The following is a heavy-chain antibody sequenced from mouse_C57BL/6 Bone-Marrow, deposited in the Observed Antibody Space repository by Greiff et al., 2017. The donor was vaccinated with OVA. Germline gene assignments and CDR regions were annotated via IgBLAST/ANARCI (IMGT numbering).Heavy chain of an antibody. V-gene: IGHV1-22*01. D-gene: IGHD2-3*01. CDR3: ARSNFDDGYYDYFDY. CDR2: INPNNGGT. J-gene: IGHJ2*01. CDR1: GYTFTDYN. Sequence: EVQLQQSGPELVKPGASVKMSCKASGYTFTDYNMHWVKQSHGKSLEWIGYINPNNGGTSYNQKFKGKATLTVNKSSSTAYMELRSLTSEDSAVYYCARSNFDDGYYDYFDYWGQGTTLTVSS.